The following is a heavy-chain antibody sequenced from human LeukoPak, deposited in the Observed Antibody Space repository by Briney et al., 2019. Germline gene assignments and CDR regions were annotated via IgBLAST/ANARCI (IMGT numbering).Heavy chain of an antibody. D-gene: IGHD4-17*01. CDR1: GGSISNYY. V-gene: IGHV4-59*01. CDR3: ARGGGYGDSQNRIGAFDI. CDR2: IYYSGST. Sequence: SETLSLTCSVSGGSISNYYWSWIRQPPGKGLEWIGYIYYSGSTNYNPSLESRVTISVDTSKNQFSLKLSSVTAADTAVYYCARGGGYGDSQNRIGAFDIWGQGTMVTVSS. J-gene: IGHJ3*02.